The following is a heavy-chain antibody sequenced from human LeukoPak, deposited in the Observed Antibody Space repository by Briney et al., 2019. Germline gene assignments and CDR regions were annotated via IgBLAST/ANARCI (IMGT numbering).Heavy chain of an antibody. V-gene: IGHV4-34*01. CDR1: GGSFSGYY. Sequence: SETLSLTCAVYGGSFSGYYWNWIRQPPGKGLKCIGKINHSGSTNYNPSLKSRVTISVDTSKNQFSLKLSSVTAADTAVYYCARGRLLWFGELSWFDPWGQGTLVTVSS. D-gene: IGHD3-10*01. CDR3: ARGRLLWFGELSWFDP. J-gene: IGHJ5*02. CDR2: INHSGST.